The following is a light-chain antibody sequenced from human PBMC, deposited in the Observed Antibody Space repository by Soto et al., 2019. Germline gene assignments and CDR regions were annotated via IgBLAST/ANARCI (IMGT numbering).Light chain of an antibody. Sequence: LTQPASVSGSPGQWITISCTGTSSDVGGYNYVSWYQQHPGKAPKLMIYDVSNRPSGVSNRFSGSKSGNTASLTISGLQAEDEADYYCSSYTSSSTLEVFGTGTKVTVL. CDR1: SSDVGGYNY. J-gene: IGLJ1*01. CDR2: DVS. CDR3: SSYTSSSTLEV. V-gene: IGLV2-14*01.